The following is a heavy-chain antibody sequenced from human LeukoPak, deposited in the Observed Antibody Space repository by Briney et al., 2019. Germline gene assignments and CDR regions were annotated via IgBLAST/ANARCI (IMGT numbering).Heavy chain of an antibody. CDR2: IYYRSKWYN. J-gene: IGHJ4*02. CDR1: GDSVSSNSAA. D-gene: IGHD3-22*01. CDR3: ARSWELGYYDSSGPFDY. Sequence: SQTLSLTCAISGDSVSSNSAAWNWIRQSPSRGLEWLGRIYYRSKWYNDYAVSVKSRITINPDTSKNQFSLQLNSVTPEDTAVYYCARSWELGYYDSSGPFDYWGQGTLVTVSS. V-gene: IGHV6-1*01.